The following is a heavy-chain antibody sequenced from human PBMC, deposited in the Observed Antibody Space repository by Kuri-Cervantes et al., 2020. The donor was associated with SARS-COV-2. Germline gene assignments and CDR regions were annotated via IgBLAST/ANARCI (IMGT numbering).Heavy chain of an antibody. CDR3: ARDPDY. Sequence: GESLKISCAASGFTFSSYAMSWVRQAPGKGLEWVSAISGSCGSTYYADSVKGRFTISRDDSKNTLYLQMNSLRAEDTAVYYCARDPDYWGQGTLVTVSS. CDR2: ISGSCGST. V-gene: IGHV3-23*01. CDR1: GFTFSSYA. J-gene: IGHJ4*02.